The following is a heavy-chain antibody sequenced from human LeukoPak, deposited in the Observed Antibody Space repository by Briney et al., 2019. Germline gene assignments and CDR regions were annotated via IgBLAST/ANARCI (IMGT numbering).Heavy chain of an antibody. J-gene: IGHJ5*02. CDR3: ARDRADILTGHTYNWFDP. V-gene: IGHV1-2*02. CDR1: GYTFSDYY. Sequence: ASVKVSFKASGYTFSDYYMQWIRQAPGQGLEWMGWINPNSGGTNYAQKFQGRVTMTRDTSISTAYMELSRLTSDDTAMYYCARDRADILTGHTYNWFDPWGQGTLVTVSS. D-gene: IGHD3-9*01. CDR2: INPNSGGT.